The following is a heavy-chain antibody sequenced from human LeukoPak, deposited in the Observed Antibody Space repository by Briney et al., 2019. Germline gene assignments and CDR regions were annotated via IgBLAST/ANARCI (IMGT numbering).Heavy chain of an antibody. CDR2: INHSGST. Sequence: PSETLSLTCAVYGGSFSGYYWSWIRQPPGKGLEWIGEINHSGSTNYNPSLKSRVTISVDTSKNQFSLKLSSVTAADTAVYYCARIGSGDIVVVVAATKGYGMDVWGQGTTVTVSS. V-gene: IGHV4-34*01. CDR1: GGSFSGYY. J-gene: IGHJ6*02. D-gene: IGHD2-15*01. CDR3: ARIGSGDIVVVVAATKGYGMDV.